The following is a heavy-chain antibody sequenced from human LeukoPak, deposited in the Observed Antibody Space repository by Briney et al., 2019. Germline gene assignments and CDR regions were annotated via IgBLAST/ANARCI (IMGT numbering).Heavy chain of an antibody. CDR2: INHSGST. Sequence: SETLSLTCAVYGGSFSAYYWNWIRQPPGKGLEWIGEINHSGSTNYNPSLKSRVTISVDKSKNQFSLKLSSVTAADTAVYYCARPNYYDSSGYSDWGQGTLVTVSS. CDR1: GGSFSAYY. J-gene: IGHJ4*02. CDR3: ARPNYYDSSGYSD. D-gene: IGHD3-22*01. V-gene: IGHV4-34*01.